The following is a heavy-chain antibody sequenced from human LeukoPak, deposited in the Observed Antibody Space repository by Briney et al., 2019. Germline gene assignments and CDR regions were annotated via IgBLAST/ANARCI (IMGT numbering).Heavy chain of an antibody. CDR2: IYYSGST. Sequence: KPSETLSLTCTVSGGSISSYYWSWIRQPPGKGLEWTGYIYYSGSTNYNPSLKSRVTISVDTSKNQFSLKLSSVTAADTAVYYCARASPDILTGYYLDYWGQGTLVTVSS. CDR1: GGSISSYY. D-gene: IGHD3-9*01. V-gene: IGHV4-59*01. J-gene: IGHJ4*02. CDR3: ARASPDILTGYYLDY.